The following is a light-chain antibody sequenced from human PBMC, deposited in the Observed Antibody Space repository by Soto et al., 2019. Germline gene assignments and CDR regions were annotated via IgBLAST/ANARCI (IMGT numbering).Light chain of an antibody. CDR1: SSNIGAGYD. CDR2: GNS. J-gene: IGLJ1*01. Sequence: QSVLTQPPSVSGAPGQRVTISCTGSSSNIGAGYDVHWYQQLPGTAPKLLIYGNSNRPSGVPDRFSGSKSGPSASLAITGLQAEDEADYYCQPYDSSLRGDVFGTGTKLTVL. V-gene: IGLV1-40*01. CDR3: QPYDSSLRGDV.